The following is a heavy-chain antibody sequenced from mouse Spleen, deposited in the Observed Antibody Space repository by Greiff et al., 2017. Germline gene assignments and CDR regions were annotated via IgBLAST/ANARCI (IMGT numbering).Heavy chain of an antibody. J-gene: IGHJ3*01. Sequence: EVMLVESGTVLARPGASVKMSCKTSGYTFTSYWMHWVKQRPGQGLEWIGAIYPGNSDTSYNQKFKGKAKLTAVTSASTAYMELSSLTNEDSAVYYCTREDYSNYGWFAYWGQGTLVTVSA. D-gene: IGHD2-5*01. CDR3: TREDYSNYGWFAY. CDR2: IYPGNSDT. CDR1: GYTFTSYW. V-gene: IGHV1-5*01.